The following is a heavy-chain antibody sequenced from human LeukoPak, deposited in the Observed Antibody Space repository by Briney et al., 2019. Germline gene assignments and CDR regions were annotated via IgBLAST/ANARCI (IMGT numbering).Heavy chain of an antibody. J-gene: IGHJ3*02. Sequence: PSETLSLTCTVSGGSISSYYWSWIRQPPGKGLEWIGYIYCSGSTNYNPSLKSRVTISVDTSKNQFSLKLSSVTAADTAVYYCAREDSADAFDIWGQGTMVTVSS. CDR1: GGSISSYY. CDR2: IYCSGST. CDR3: AREDSADAFDI. V-gene: IGHV4-59*01.